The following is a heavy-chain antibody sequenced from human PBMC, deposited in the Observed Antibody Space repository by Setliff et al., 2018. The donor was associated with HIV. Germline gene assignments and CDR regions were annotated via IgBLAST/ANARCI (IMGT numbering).Heavy chain of an antibody. CDR1: GFTFNNYC. CDR3: VRDGGSTSWNFHYYGIDV. Sequence: GGSLRLSCAASGFTFNNYCMTWVRQAPGKGVEWVANIHEDGNQKYFVDSVRGRFTISRDNAKNSLYLQMNSLRADDTDVYYCVRDGGSTSWNFHYYGIDVWGQGTTVTVSS. J-gene: IGHJ6*02. CDR2: IHEDGNQK. D-gene: IGHD2-2*01. V-gene: IGHV3-7*01.